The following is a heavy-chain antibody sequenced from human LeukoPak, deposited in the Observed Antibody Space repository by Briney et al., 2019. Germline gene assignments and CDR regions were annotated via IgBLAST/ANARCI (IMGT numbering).Heavy chain of an antibody. CDR2: IHSSGTT. CDR1: GGSISSYY. CDR3: ARHSPYYFGSGNYYPLGY. J-gene: IGHJ4*02. V-gene: IGHV4-59*08. Sequence: PSETLSLTCTVSGGSISSYYWSWIRQPPGKGLEWIAYIHSSGTTNYNPSLKSRVTISVDTSRGQFSLNLNSVTAADTAVYYCARHSPYYFGSGNYYPLGYWGQGTLVTVSS. D-gene: IGHD3-10*01.